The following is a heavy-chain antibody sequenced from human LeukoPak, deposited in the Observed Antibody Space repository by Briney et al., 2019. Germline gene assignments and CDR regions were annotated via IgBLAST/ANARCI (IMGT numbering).Heavy chain of an antibody. V-gene: IGHV3-23*01. Sequence: GGSLRLSCAASRFTFSSYAVSWVRQAPGKGLEWVSTISGTGGSTFYAGSVKGRFTISRDNSKNTLYLQMDSLRVEDTAVYFCAKDWGIAAVASQWFFDLWGRGTLVTVSS. CDR2: ISGTGGST. D-gene: IGHD6-13*01. CDR1: RFTFSSYA. J-gene: IGHJ2*01. CDR3: AKDWGIAAVASQWFFDL.